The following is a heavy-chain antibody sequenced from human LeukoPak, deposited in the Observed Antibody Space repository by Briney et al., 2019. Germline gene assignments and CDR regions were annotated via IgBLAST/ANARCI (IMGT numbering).Heavy chain of an antibody. D-gene: IGHD3-3*01. CDR1: GYTLTELS. V-gene: IGHV1-18*01. CDR3: ARVVRFLEWLLGYYYYGMDV. Sequence: ASVKVSCKVSGYTLTELSMHWVRQAPGKGLEWMGWISAYNGNTNYAQKLQGRVTMTTDASTSTAYMELRSLRSDDTAVYYCARVVRFLEWLLGYYYYGMDVWGQGTTVTVSS. J-gene: IGHJ6*02. CDR2: ISAYNGNT.